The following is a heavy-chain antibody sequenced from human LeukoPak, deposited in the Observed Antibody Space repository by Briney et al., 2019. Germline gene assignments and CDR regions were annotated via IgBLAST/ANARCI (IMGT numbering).Heavy chain of an antibody. CDR3: VRGGALYYDIWD. CDR2: INPNSGGT. V-gene: IGHV1-2*02. D-gene: IGHD3-9*01. CDR1: GYTFTSYA. J-gene: IGHJ4*02. Sequence: ASVKVSCKASGYTFTSYAMHWVRQAPGQGLEWMGWINPNSGGTRYAQKFQSGVTMTRDTSISTAYMELSRLRSDDTAVYYCVRGGALYYDIWDWGQGTLVTVSS.